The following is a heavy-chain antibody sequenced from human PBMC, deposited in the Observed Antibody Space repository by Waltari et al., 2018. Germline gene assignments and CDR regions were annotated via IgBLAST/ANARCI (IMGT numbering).Heavy chain of an antibody. Sequence: EVQLVNSGGGLVQPGGSLRLSCAASDFFTDCCVDWVRQAPVKGLVCVSGMRTDVASITYMYSVYGLFTISSPSAKNICSLHMTSPSAVSPAVYSCTRLPAYWGQGTLVTVSS. J-gene: IGHJ4*02. CDR3: TRLPAY. CDR2: MRTDVASI. CDR1: DFFTDCC. V-gene: IGHV3-74*03.